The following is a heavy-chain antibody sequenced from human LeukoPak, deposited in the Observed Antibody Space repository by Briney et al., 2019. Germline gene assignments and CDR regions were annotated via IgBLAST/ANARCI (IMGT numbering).Heavy chain of an antibody. V-gene: IGHV4-38-2*01. CDR1: GYSISRGYY. D-gene: IGHD3-3*01. Sequence: PSETLSLTCAVSGYSISRGYYWGWIRQPPGKGLEWIGSIYHNGSTYYNPSLKSRVTISVDTSKNQFSLKLSSVNAADTAVYYCTEWPPRYWGQGALVTVSS. CDR3: TEWPPRY. J-gene: IGHJ4*02. CDR2: IYHNGST.